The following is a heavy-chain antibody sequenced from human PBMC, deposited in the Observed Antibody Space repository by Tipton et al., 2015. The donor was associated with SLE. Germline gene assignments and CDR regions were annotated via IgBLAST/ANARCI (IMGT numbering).Heavy chain of an antibody. CDR1: GYPLYTYG. CDR3: VRQGPNVFEL. CDR2: ISPNSGDS. J-gene: IGHJ3*01. Sequence: QLVQSGGGVKRPGASVKVSCKALGYPLYTYGISWVRQVRGQGLEWMGWISPNSGDSKSSPEFEDRITMTTDTPTSTAHLDLRSLRSNDTAIYYCVRQGPNVFELWGQGTAVIVSS. V-gene: IGHV1-18*01.